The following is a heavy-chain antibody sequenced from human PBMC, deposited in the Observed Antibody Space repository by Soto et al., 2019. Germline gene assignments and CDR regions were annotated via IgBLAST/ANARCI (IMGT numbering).Heavy chain of an antibody. J-gene: IGHJ6*02. CDR2: IYYSGST. V-gene: IGHV4-39*01. CDR1: GGSISSSSYY. D-gene: IGHD6-19*01. Sequence: QLQLQESGPGLVKPSETLSLTCTVSGGSISSSSYYWGWIRQPPGKGLEWIGSIYYSGSTYYNPSLKSRVTISVATSKNQFSLKLSSVTAADTAVYYCARRGSGWYYDGYYGMDVWGQGTTVTVSS. CDR3: ARRGSGWYYDGYYGMDV.